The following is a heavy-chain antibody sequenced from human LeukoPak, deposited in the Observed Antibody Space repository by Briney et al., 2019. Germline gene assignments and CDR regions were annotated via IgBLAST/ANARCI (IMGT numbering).Heavy chain of an antibody. J-gene: IGHJ4*02. CDR3: AIMHGYYDGSGFWVQ. D-gene: IGHD3-22*01. CDR1: GFTFSCYA. Sequence: GGSLRLSCAASGFTFSCYAMSWVRQAPGKGLEWVSFISPSGDRTSNADSVEGRFTISRDNTRNTLYLQMNSLRDEDTGVYYCAIMHGYYDGSGFWVQWGQGTLVTVSS. CDR2: ISPSGDRT. V-gene: IGHV3-23*01.